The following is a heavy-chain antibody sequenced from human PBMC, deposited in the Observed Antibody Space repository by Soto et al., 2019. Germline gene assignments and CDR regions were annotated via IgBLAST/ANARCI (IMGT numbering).Heavy chain of an antibody. CDR2: IIPILGIA. Sequence: QVQLVQSGAEVKKPGSSVKVSCKPSGATFSSYTISGVRQAPGQGLEWMGRIIPILGIANYAQKFQGRVTITADKSTSTAYMELSSLRSEDTAVYYCAREQYGGDPMIWGQGTLVTVSS. CDR1: GATFSSYT. CDR3: AREQYGGDPMI. V-gene: IGHV1-69*08. D-gene: IGHD2-21*02. J-gene: IGHJ4*02.